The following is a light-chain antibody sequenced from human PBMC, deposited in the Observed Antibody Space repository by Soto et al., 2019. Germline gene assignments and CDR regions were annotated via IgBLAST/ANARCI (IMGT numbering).Light chain of an antibody. J-gene: IGKJ5*01. V-gene: IGKV3-20*01. CDR1: QSVGTR. Sequence: EIVLTQSPATLSLSPGERATLSCRAAQSVGTRLAWYQHKTGQAPRLLISGASSRATGIPDRFTGSGSETSFTLTISRLEPEDFALYYCQHYQSGHPITFGQGTRLEI. CDR2: GAS. CDR3: QHYQSGHPIT.